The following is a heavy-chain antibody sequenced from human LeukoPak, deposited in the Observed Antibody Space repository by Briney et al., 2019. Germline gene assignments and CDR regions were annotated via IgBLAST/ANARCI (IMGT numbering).Heavy chain of an antibody. D-gene: IGHD3-10*01. CDR1: GYTFTDYY. CDR3: ASGSAVRGRDY. Sequence: GASVKVSCKASGYTFTDYYIHCVRQAPGQGLEWMGWINPNSGGTNYAQKFQGRVTMTRDTSISTAYMELSGLRSDDTAVCYCASGSAVRGRDYWGQGTLVTVSS. J-gene: IGHJ4*02. V-gene: IGHV1-2*02. CDR2: INPNSGGT.